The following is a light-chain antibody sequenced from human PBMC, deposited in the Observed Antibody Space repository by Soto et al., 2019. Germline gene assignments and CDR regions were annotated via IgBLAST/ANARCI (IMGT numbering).Light chain of an antibody. CDR1: QGISSA. CDR3: QQCNSYPQGLT. V-gene: IGKV1-13*02. J-gene: IGKJ4*01. Sequence: AIQLTQSPSSLSASVGDRVTITCRASQGISSALAWYQQKPGKAPKLLIYDASSLESGVPSRFSGSGSGTDFTLTISSLQPEDFATYYCQQCNSYPQGLTFGGGTKVEIK. CDR2: DAS.